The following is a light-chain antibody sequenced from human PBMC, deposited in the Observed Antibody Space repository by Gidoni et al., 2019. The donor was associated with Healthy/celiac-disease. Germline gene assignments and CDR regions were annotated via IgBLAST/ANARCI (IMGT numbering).Light chain of an antibody. V-gene: IGKV2-28*01. CDR1: QSLLHSNGYNY. CDR2: LGS. J-gene: IGKJ1*01. CDR3: MQALQTLWT. Sequence: EIVMTQSPLSLPVTPGEPASISCRSSQSLLHSNGYNYLDWYLQKPGQSPQLLIYLGSNRASGVPDRFSGSGSGTDFTLQISRVEAEDVGVYYCMQALQTLWTFGQGTKVEIK.